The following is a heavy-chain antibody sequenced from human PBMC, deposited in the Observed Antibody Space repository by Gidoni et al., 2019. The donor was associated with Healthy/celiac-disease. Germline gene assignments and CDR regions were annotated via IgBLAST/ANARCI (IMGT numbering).Heavy chain of an antibody. V-gene: IGHV1-18*01. J-gene: IGHJ4*02. CDR2: ISAYNGHT. Sequence: QVQLVQSGAEVKKPGASVKVSCKASGYTFTSYGSSWVRQAPGQGLEWMGWISAYNGHTNSAPKLQGRVTMTTDTSTSTAYMELRSLRSDDTAVYYCARDLADWNLYDFDYWGQGTLVTVSS. D-gene: IGHD1-7*01. CDR1: GYTFTSYG. CDR3: ARDLADWNLYDFDY.